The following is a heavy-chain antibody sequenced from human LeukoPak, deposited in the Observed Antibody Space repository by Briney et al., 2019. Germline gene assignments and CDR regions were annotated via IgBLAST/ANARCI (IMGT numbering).Heavy chain of an antibody. Sequence: SETLSLTCSVSCAHLNYVYWRWIRQPPGKGLEWIGYIYYRGSTNYNPSLKSRVTFSVDTSKDQCSLKLNSVTAADTAVYYSARGVYYGELRYFDYWGQGTLVTVSS. D-gene: IGHD4-17*01. V-gene: IGHV4-59*01. CDR1: CAHLNYVY. CDR2: IYYRGST. J-gene: IGHJ4*02. CDR3: ARGVYYGELRYFDY.